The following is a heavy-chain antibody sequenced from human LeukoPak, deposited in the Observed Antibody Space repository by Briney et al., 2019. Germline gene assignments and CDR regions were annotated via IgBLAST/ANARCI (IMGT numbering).Heavy chain of an antibody. CDR1: GGSISSSNYY. J-gene: IGHJ4*02. V-gene: IGHV4-39*01. Sequence: SETLSLTCTVSGGSISSSNYYWSWLRQPPGRELEWIASINYGGTTYYNPSLKSRVTISVDTSKNQFSLRLSSVTAAGTAVYLCARYVVSGSGRYYFDYWGQGSLVTVSS. CDR2: INYGGTT. CDR3: ARYVVSGSGRYYFDY. D-gene: IGHD3-10*01.